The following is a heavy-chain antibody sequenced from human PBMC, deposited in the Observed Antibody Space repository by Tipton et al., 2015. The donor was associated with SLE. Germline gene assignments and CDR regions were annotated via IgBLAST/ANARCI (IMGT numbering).Heavy chain of an antibody. CDR1: GFTFSSYS. CDR2: ISSSSSTI. CDR3: AREGTIFGVVALHFDY. Sequence: SLRLSCAASGFTFSSYSMNWVRQAPGKGLEWVSYISSSSSTIYYADSVKGRFTISRDNAKNSLYLQMNSLRAEDTAVYYCAREGTIFGVVALHFDYWGQGTLVTVSS. J-gene: IGHJ4*02. D-gene: IGHD3-3*01. V-gene: IGHV3-48*01.